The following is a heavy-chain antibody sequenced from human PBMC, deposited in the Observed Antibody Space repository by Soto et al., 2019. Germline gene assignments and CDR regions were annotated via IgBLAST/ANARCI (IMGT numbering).Heavy chain of an antibody. CDR3: SAVSYSSSWYDFDY. V-gene: IGHV3-53*01. CDR1: GFTVSSNY. CDR2: IYSGSST. J-gene: IGHJ4*02. Sequence: GGSLRLSCAASGFTVSSNYMSWVRQAPGKGLEWVSVIYSGSSTNYDDSVKGRCSITRGNSKNTLYLQMNSLRNEDTAVYYCSAVSYSSSWYDFDYWGQGTLVTVSS. D-gene: IGHD6-13*01.